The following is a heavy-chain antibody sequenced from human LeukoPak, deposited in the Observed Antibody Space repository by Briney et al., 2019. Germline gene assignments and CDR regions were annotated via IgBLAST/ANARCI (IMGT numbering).Heavy chain of an antibody. D-gene: IGHD6-19*01. CDR2: INPNSGGT. J-gene: IGHJ4*02. Sequence: ASVTVSYKSSVYTFTFYYIHWVRQAPAQGLEWVGWINPNSGGTNSAQKCQGRVTLTRDTSISTAYLELSSLRSDDTAVYYCARDLGSGWIIVDYWGQGTLVTVSS. CDR3: ARDLGSGWIIVDY. CDR1: VYTFTFYY. V-gene: IGHV1-2*02.